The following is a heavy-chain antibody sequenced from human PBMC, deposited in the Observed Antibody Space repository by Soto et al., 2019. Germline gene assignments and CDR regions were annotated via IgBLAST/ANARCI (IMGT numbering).Heavy chain of an antibody. CDR3: AADRDSSSPHGMDV. J-gene: IGHJ6*02. CDR2: IVVGSGNT. V-gene: IGHV1-58*01. CDR1: GFTFTSSA. D-gene: IGHD6-13*01. Sequence: SVKVSCKASGFTFTSSAVQWVRQARGQRLEWIGWIVVGSGNTNYAQKFQERVTITRDMSTSTAYMELSSLRSEDTAVYYCAADRDSSSPHGMDVWGQGTTVTV.